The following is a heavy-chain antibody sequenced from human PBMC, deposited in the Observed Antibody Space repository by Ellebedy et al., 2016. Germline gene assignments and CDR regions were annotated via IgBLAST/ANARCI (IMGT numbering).Heavy chain of an antibody. CDR3: AATVKSTSWSVLAP. V-gene: IGHV1-58*02. D-gene: IGHD2-2*01. J-gene: IGHJ5*02. CDR2: IVVGSGST. CDR1: GFTFTNSA. Sequence: SVKVSCXASGFTFTNSAMQWVRQARGQRLEWIGWIVVGSGSTNYAQKFQERVTITRDVSTSTAYMELSSLRSEDTAVYFCAATVKSTSWSVLAPWGRGTLVTVSS.